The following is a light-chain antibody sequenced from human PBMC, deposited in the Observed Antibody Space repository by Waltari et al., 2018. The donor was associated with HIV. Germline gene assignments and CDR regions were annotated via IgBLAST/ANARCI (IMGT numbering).Light chain of an antibody. CDR2: SDI. CDR3: QSYDSSLRASV. Sequence: QSALTQPPSVSGAPGQRVTISCTGTRSNIGAGSFVPGYQHLPGTAPKLLVYSDINRPSGVPDRFSGSKSGTSASLVITGLQAEDEADYYCQSYDSSLRASVFGGGTKLTVL. CDR1: RSNIGAGSF. V-gene: IGLV1-40*01. J-gene: IGLJ2*01.